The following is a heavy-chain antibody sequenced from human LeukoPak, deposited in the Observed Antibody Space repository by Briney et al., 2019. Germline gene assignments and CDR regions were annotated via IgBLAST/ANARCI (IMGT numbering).Heavy chain of an antibody. CDR1: GLTFSSHW. CDR2: ITNDGSSA. D-gene: IGHD6-19*01. J-gene: IGHJ4*02. CDR3: ARDKGSSGWYYFDY. Sequence: GGSLRLSCAASGLTFSSHWMHWVRQAPGKGLVWVSRITNDGSSATYADSVKGRFTISRDNAKNMLYLQVNSLRAEDTAVYYCARDKGSSGWYYFDYWGQGTLVTVSS. V-gene: IGHV3-74*01.